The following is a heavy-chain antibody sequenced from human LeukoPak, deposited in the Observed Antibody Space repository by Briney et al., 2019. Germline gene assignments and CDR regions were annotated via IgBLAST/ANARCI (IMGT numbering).Heavy chain of an antibody. D-gene: IGHD1-1*01. CDR1: GYSISSGYY. V-gene: IGHV4-38-2*01. CDR2: IYHSGST. J-gene: IGHJ5*02. CDR3: ARLLGRSLYNWNVAFDP. Sequence: SETLSLTCAVSGYSISSGYYWGWIRQPPGKGLEWIGSIYHSGSTYYNPSLKSRVTISVDTSKNQFSLKLSSVTAADTAVYYCARLLGRSLYNWNVAFDPWAREPWSPSPQ.